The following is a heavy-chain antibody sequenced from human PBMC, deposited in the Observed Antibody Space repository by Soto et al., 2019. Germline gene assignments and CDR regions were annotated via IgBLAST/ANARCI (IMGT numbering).Heavy chain of an antibody. V-gene: IGHV3-30*18. CDR1: GFTFSSYG. J-gene: IGHJ4*02. CDR2: ISYDGSNK. Sequence: QVQLVESGGGVVQPGRSLRLSCAASGFTFSSYGMHWVRQAPGKGLEWVAVISYDGSNKYYADSVKGRFTISRDNSKNPVYLEKNRLRAEDTAVYYCAKDKDIVVVAAPFGHLGPGTLGTLPS. D-gene: IGHD2-15*01. CDR3: AKDKDIVVVAAPFGH.